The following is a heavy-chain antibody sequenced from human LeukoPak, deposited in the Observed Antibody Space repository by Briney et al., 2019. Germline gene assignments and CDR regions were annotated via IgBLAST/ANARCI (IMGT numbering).Heavy chain of an antibody. CDR3: ARLKWSYYFDY. D-gene: IGHD2-15*01. CDR2: IYYSGST. J-gene: IGHJ4*02. Sequence: PSETLSLTCTVSGGSISSSSYYWGWIRQPPGKGLEWIGSIYYSGSTYYNPSLKSRVTISVDTSENQFSLKLSSVTAADTAVYYCARLKWSYYFDYWGQGTLVTVSS. CDR1: GGSISSSSYY. V-gene: IGHV4-39*01.